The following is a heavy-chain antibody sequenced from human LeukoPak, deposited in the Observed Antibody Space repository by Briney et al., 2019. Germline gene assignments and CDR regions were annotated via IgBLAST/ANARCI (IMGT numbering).Heavy chain of an antibody. J-gene: IGHJ3*02. CDR3: ASHVRYCTSTNCYQDAFDI. CDR2: IKQDGSEK. V-gene: IGHV3-7*03. Sequence: GGSLRLYCAASGFTFSSYWMGWVRQAPGKGREWVAKIKQDGSEKNYVDSVTGRFTISRNNAKNSLYLQMNSLIAEDTAVYYCASHVRYCTSTNCYQDAFDIRGQGTMVTVSS. CDR1: GFTFSSYW. D-gene: IGHD2-2*01.